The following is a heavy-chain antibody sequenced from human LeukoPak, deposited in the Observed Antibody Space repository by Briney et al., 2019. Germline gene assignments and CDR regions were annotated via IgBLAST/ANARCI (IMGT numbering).Heavy chain of an antibody. Sequence: ASVKVSCKASGYTFTSYAMHWVRQAPGQRLEWMGWINAGNGNTKYSQKFQSRVTITRDTSASTAYMELSSLRSEDTAVYYCARRITMVRGVMGGWFDPWGQGTQVTVSS. D-gene: IGHD3-10*01. CDR3: ARRITMVRGVMGGWFDP. CDR1: GYTFTSYA. V-gene: IGHV1-3*01. J-gene: IGHJ5*02. CDR2: INAGNGNT.